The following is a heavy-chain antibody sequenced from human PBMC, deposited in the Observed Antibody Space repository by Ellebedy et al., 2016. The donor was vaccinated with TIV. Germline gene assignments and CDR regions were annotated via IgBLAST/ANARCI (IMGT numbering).Heavy chain of an antibody. Sequence: ASVKVSCKASGYRFTKYYMHWVRQAPGQGPEWTGIINPSDGGTNYAQKFQGRVTITADAFTSTGYVELSSLTSEDTAVYFCARNSDVITVPSAYASSFDIWGQGTLVTVSS. CDR1: GYRFTKYY. D-gene: IGHD6-19*01. CDR3: ARNSDVITVPSAYASSFDI. V-gene: IGHV1-46*01. J-gene: IGHJ3*02. CDR2: INPSDGGT.